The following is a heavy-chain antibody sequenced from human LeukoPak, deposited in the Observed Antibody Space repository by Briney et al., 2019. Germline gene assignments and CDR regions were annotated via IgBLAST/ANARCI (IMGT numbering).Heavy chain of an antibody. CDR3: ARGPIGYSSTYYFDY. J-gene: IGHJ4*02. CDR1: GASISRYY. Sequence: SETLSLTCTVSGASISRYYWSWIRQPPGKGLEWIGYIYYTGNTNYNPSLKSRVTISVDTSKNQFSLKLSSVTAADTAVYYCARGPIGYSSTYYFDYWGQGTLVTVSS. CDR2: IYYTGNT. D-gene: IGHD6-19*01. V-gene: IGHV4-59*08.